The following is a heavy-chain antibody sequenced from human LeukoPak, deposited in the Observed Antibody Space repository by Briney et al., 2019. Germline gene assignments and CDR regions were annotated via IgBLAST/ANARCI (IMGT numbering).Heavy chain of an antibody. CDR3: ARHPGAYFDWLLPIDY. V-gene: IGHV4-39*01. J-gene: IGHJ4*02. CDR2: IYYSGSP. Sequence: SGTLSLTCTVSGGSISRSSYYWGWIRQPPGKGLEWIGSIYYSGSPYFNPSLKSRVTMSVDTSQNQFFPKLSSVTAADTAVYYCARHPGAYFDWLLPIDYWGQGTLVTVSS. D-gene: IGHD3-9*01. CDR1: GGSISRSSYY.